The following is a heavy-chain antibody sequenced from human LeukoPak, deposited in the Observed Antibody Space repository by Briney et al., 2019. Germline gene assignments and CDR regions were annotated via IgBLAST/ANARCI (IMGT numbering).Heavy chain of an antibody. CDR2: INTNTGNP. D-gene: IGHD3-3*01. V-gene: IGHV7-4-1*02. CDR1: GYTFTSYA. J-gene: IGHJ4*02. CDR3: ARGPISTYYDFWSGYSAPDY. Sequence: ASVKVSCKASGYTFTSYAMNWVRQAPGQGLEWMGWINTNTGNPTYAQGFTGRFVFSLDTSVSTAYLQISSLKAEDTAVYYCARGPISTYYDFWSGYSAPDYWGQGALVTVSS.